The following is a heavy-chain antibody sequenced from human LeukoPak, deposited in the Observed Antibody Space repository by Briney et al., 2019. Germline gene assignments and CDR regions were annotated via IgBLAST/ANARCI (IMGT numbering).Heavy chain of an antibody. D-gene: IGHD6-6*01. CDR1: GGSISSGGYY. J-gene: IGHJ6*02. CDR2: IYYSGST. Sequence: PSETLSLTCTVSGGSISSGGYYWSWIRQHPGKGLEWIGYIYYSGSTYYNPSLKSRVTISVDTSKNQFSLKLSSVTAADTAVYYCARMEQLAPEDYYYYGMDVWGQGTTVTVSS. CDR3: ARMEQLAPEDYYYYGMDV. V-gene: IGHV4-31*03.